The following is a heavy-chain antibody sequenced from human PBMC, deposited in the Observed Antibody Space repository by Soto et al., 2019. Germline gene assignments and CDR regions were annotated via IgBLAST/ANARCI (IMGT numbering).Heavy chain of an antibody. CDR1: GYTFTGYY. V-gene: IGHV1-2*04. CDR3: ARGHHPQQPEGGNGMDV. D-gene: IGHD6-13*01. CDR2: INPNSGGT. J-gene: IGHJ6*02. Sequence: ASVKVSCKASGYTFTGYYMHWVRQAPGQGLEWMGWINPNSGGTNYAQKFQGWVTMTRDTSISTAYMELSRLRSDDTAVYYCARGHHPQQPEGGNGMDVWGQGTTVTVSS.